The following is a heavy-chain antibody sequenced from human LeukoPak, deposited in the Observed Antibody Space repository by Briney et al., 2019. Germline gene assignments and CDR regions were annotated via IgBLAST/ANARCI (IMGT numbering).Heavy chain of an antibody. J-gene: IGHJ4*02. CDR1: GDTFIDYY. CDR3: ARDEITPRGIGLDY. D-gene: IGHD1-14*01. CDR2: INPSGDST. Sequence: ASVKVSCKASGDTFIDYYIHWVRQAPGQGLGWMGIINPSGDSTTYAQKFQGRVTMTRDTSTTTVYMELSSLRSEDTAVYYCARDEITPRGIGLDYWGQGTLVTVSS. V-gene: IGHV1-46*01.